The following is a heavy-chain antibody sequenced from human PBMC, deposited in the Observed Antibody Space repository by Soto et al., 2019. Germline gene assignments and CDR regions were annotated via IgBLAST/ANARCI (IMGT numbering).Heavy chain of an antibody. D-gene: IGHD2-15*01. J-gene: IGHJ4*02. V-gene: IGHV3-23*01. CDR2: ISGSGGST. CDR3: AKGYCSGGSCYFGYYFDY. CDR1: GFTFSSYA. Sequence: EVQLLESGGGLVQPGGSLRLSCAASGFTFSSYAMSWVRLAPGKGLEWVSAISGSGGSTYYADSVKGRFTISRDNSKNKLYLQMNSLRAEDTAVYYCAKGYCSGGSCYFGYYFDYWGQGTLVTVSS.